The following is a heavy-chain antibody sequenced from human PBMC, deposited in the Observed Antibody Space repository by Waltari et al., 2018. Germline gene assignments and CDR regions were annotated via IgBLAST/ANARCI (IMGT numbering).Heavy chain of an antibody. CDR1: GFTFAACA. CDR2: ISKYGRNE. CDR3: ARGAAYSRFDY. D-gene: IGHD5-18*01. Sequence: QVRLVESGGGVVQPGRSLRLSCAASGFTFAACAMYWVRQVPGKGLDWVAVISKYGRNEYYTDSVKGRFTISRDNSKSTLSLQMNSVRADDTAVYYCARGAAYSRFDYWGQGTLVIVSS. V-gene: IGHV3-30*04. J-gene: IGHJ4*02.